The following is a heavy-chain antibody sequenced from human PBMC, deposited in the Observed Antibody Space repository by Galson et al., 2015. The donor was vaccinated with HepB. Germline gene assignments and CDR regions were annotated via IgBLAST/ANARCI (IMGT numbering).Heavy chain of an antibody. D-gene: IGHD5-12*01. CDR1: GFTFSGSA. CDR3: TRMGDCSGYSRK. Sequence: SLRLSCAASGFTFSGSAIHWVRQASGKGPGWVGRIRSKGNDYATSYVESLKGRFTISRDDSRNMAYLHMKSLKTEDTAVYYCTRMGDCSGYSRKWGQGTLVTVSS. CDR2: IRSKGNDYAT. J-gene: IGHJ4*02. V-gene: IGHV3-73*01.